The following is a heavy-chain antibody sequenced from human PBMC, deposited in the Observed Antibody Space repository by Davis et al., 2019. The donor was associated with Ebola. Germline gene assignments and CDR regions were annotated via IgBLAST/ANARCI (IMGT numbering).Heavy chain of an antibody. CDR2: ISSSGSTI. J-gene: IGHJ6*02. CDR3: ARETGVTNSYYYGMDV. CDR1: GFTFSSYE. D-gene: IGHD4-11*01. V-gene: IGHV3-48*03. Sequence: PGGSLRLSCAASGFTFSSYEMNWVRQAPGKGLEWVSHISSSGSTIYYADSVKGRFTISRDNAKNSLYLQMNSLRAEDTAVYYCARETGVTNSYYYGMDVWGQGTTVTVSS.